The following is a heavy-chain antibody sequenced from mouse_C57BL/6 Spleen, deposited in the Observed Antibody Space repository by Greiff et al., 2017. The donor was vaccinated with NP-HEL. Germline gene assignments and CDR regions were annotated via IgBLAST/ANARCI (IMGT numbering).Heavy chain of an antibody. J-gene: IGHJ4*01. D-gene: IGHD2-4*01. CDR2: IHPNSGST. CDR3: ERERLRGNYYAMDY. V-gene: IGHV1-64*01. Sequence: QVQLQQPGAELVKPGASVKLSCKASGYTFTSYWMHWVKQRHGKGLEWIGMIHPNSGSTNYNEKFTGKATLTVNKSSSTAYMELSSLTSADSAVTDYERERLRGNYYAMDYWGQGTSVTVSA. CDR1: GYTFTSYW.